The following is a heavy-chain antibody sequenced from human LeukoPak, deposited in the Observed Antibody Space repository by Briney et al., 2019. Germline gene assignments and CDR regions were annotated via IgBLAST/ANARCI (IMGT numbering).Heavy chain of an antibody. V-gene: IGHV3-48*03. J-gene: IGHJ6*02. CDR2: ISSSGSTI. D-gene: IGHD6-6*01. Sequence: GGSLRLSCAASGFTFSSYEMNWGRQAPGKGLEWVSYISSSGSTIYYADSVKGRFTISRDNAKNSLYLQMNSLRAEDTAVYYCARADSSSNRYYYGMDVSGQGTTVTLSS. CDR1: GFTFSSYE. CDR3: ARADSSSNRYYYGMDV.